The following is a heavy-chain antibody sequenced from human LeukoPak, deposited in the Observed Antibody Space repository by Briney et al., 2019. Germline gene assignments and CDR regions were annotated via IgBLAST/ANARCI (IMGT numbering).Heavy chain of an antibody. V-gene: IGHV3-23*01. J-gene: IGHJ4*02. CDR3: AKMRGIVITFGGVIFDS. CDR2: ISGSGALT. D-gene: IGHD3-16*01. Sequence: GGSLRLSCVASGFXFSSHGIAWVRQAPGRGLEWLSAISGSGALTYYADSVKGRFTISRDNSKNTLYLHMDSLRAEDTAIYYCAKMRGIVITFGGVIFDSWGQGTLATVSS. CDR1: GFXFSSHG.